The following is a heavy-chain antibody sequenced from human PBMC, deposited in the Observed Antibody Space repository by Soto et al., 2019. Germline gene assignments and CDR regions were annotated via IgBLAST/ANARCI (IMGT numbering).Heavy chain of an antibody. CDR3: ARAPAILWFGELYRYYYYMDV. CDR2: INHSGST. Sequence: PSETLSLTCAVYGGSFSGYYWSWIRQPPGKGLEWIGEINHSGSTNYNPSLKSRVTISVDTSKNQFSLKLSSVTAAGTAVYYCARAPAILWFGELYRYYYYMDVWGKGTTVTVSS. D-gene: IGHD3-10*01. CDR1: GGSFSGYY. V-gene: IGHV4-34*01. J-gene: IGHJ6*03.